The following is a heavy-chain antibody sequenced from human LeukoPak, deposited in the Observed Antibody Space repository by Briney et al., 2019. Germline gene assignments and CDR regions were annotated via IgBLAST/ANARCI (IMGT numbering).Heavy chain of an antibody. CDR3: ARYSSSSPAFDY. Sequence: SVKVSCKASGGTFSSYAIIWVRQAPGQGLEWMGRIIPILGIANYAQKFQGRVTITADKSTSTAYMELSSLRSEDTAVYYCARYSSSSPAFDYWGQGTLVTVSS. D-gene: IGHD6-13*01. CDR2: IIPILGIA. CDR1: GGTFSSYA. V-gene: IGHV1-69*04. J-gene: IGHJ4*02.